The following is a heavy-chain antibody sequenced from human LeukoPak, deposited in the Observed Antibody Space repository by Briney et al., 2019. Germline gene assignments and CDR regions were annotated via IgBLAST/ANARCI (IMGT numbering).Heavy chain of an antibody. D-gene: IGHD1-26*01. J-gene: IGHJ6*03. CDR2: INTNTGNP. V-gene: IGHV7-4-1*02. CDR1: GYTFTTYA. Sequence: ASVKVSCKASGYTFTTYAMTWVRQAPGQGLEWMGWINTNTGNPTYAQGFTGRFVLSLDSSASTAYLQISSLKAEDTAVYYCARVGWYQELIYYYYYMDVWGKGTTVTVSS. CDR3: ARVGWYQELIYYYYYMDV.